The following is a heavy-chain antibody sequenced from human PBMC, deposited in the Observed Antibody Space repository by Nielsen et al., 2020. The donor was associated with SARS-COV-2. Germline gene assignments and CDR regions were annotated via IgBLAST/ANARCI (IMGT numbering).Heavy chain of an antibody. CDR1: GFTFSSYS. V-gene: IGHV3-48*02. J-gene: IGHJ6*02. D-gene: IGHD6-13*01. CDR3: AREGAGSSVYYGLDV. Sequence: GESLKISCAASGFTFSSYSMNWVRQAPGKGLEWVSYISSSSSTIYYADSVKGRFTISRDNAKNSLYLQMNSLRDEDTAVYYCAREGAGSSVYYGLDVWGQGTTVTVSS. CDR2: ISSSSSTI.